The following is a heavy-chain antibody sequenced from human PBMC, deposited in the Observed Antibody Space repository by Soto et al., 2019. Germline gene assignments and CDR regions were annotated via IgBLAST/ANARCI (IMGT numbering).Heavy chain of an antibody. Sequence: QVQLQESGPGLVKPSENLSLSCTVSDGSISSYYWSWIRQPPGKGLEWIGYIYYSGSTNYNPSLKSRVTISVDTSKNQFSLKLSSVTAADRAVYYCARDVGYCISSSCYSWFDPWGQGILVTVSS. CDR1: DGSISSYY. D-gene: IGHD2-2*02. V-gene: IGHV4-59*01. CDR2: IYYSGST. CDR3: ARDVGYCISSSCYSWFDP. J-gene: IGHJ5*02.